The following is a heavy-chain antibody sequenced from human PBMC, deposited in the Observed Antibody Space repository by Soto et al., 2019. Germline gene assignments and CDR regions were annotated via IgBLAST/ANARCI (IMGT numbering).Heavy chain of an antibody. D-gene: IGHD6-13*01. CDR1: GGSISSNDFY. V-gene: IGHV4-31*03. Sequence: QVQLQESGPGLVKPSQTLSLTCIVSGGSISSNDFYWSWIRQHPGKGLEWIGYIYYSGNTYYNPSRESRVTILVDTSKNQFSLKVSSVTAADTAVYYCARLSGSWQSWFDRWGQRTLVTVSS. CDR3: ARLSGSWQSWFDR. CDR2: IYYSGNT. J-gene: IGHJ5*02.